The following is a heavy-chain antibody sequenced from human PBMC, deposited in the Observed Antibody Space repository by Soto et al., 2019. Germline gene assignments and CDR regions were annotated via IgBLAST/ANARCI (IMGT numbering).Heavy chain of an antibody. J-gene: IGHJ6*02. V-gene: IGHV1-3*01. CDR1: GYTFTSYA. CDR2: INAGNGNT. Sequence: ASVKVSCKASGYTFTSYALHWVRQAPGQRLEWMGWINAGNGNTKYSKKFQGRVTITRDTSASTAYMELSSLRSEDTAVYYCARDSGGMDGRGQRTTVTVSS. CDR3: ARDSGGMDG.